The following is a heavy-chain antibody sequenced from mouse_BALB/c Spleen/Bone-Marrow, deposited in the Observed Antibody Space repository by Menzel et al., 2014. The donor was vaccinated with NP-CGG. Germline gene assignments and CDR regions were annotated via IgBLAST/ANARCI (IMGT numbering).Heavy chain of an antibody. CDR2: ISCYNGAT. J-gene: IGHJ4*01. Sequence: LVKTGASVKISCKASGYSFTGYYMHWVEQSHGKSLEWIGYISCYNGATRYNLKFKGKGTFTVETSSSTAHMQFNSLTSEDSAVYFCARGGTMISTDAMDYWGQGTSVTVSS. CDR1: GYSFTGYY. D-gene: IGHD2-4*01. V-gene: IGHV1S34*01. CDR3: ARGGTMISTDAMDY.